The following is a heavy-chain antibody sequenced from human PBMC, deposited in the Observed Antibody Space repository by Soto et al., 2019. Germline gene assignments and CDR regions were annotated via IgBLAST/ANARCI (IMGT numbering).Heavy chain of an antibody. V-gene: IGHV3-23*01. CDR1: GFTFSSYA. D-gene: IGHD3-16*01. Sequence: EVQLLESGGGLVQTGGSLRLSCAASGFTFSSYAMSWVRQAPGKGLEWVSAISGSGGSTYYADSVKGRFTISRDNSKNTLYLQMNSLRAEDTAVYYCAKAPLRFYYYYGMDVWGQGTTVTVSS. CDR2: ISGSGGST. J-gene: IGHJ6*02. CDR3: AKAPLRFYYYYGMDV.